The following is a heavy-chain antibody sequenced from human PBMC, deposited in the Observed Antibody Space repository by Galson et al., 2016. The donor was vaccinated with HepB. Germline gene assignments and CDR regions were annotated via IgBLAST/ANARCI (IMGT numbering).Heavy chain of an antibody. CDR3: ARDYRADPSYYFDY. CDR1: GFTFSDYF. D-gene: IGHD2-2*01. Sequence: SLRLSCAASGFTFSDYFMSWIRQTPGKGLEWVSYLSGSSTYINYAASVKGRFNISRDNAKNSLYLQMNSLGVEDTAEYYCARDYRADPSYYFDYWGQGALVTVSS. V-gene: IGHV3-11*06. CDR2: LSGSSTYI. J-gene: IGHJ4*02.